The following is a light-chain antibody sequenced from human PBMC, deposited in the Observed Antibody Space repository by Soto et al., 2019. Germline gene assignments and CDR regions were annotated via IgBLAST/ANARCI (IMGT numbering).Light chain of an antibody. CDR1: NIGSRS. CDR2: YDR. V-gene: IGLV3-21*04. CDR3: QVWDSSGDHYV. J-gene: IGLJ1*01. Sequence: SYELTQPPSVSVAPGKTARITCGGNNIGSRSVHWYQQKPGQAPVLVIYYDRDRPSGIPERFSGSNSGNTATLTISRVEAGDEADYYCQVWDSSGDHYVFGTGTKLTVL.